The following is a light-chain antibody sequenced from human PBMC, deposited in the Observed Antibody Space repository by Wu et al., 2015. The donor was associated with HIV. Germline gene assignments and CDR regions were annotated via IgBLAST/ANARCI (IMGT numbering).Light chain of an antibody. CDR1: QDISKS. Sequence: DIQMTQSPSSLSASVGDTVTITCRASQDISKSLAWYQQKPGKAPKLLLSAASSLEIGVPSRFSGSGSGTHYSLTISSLQPEDFATYYCQQYHTLTAFGQGTKVEMK. CDR3: QQYHTLTA. J-gene: IGKJ1*01. CDR2: AAS. V-gene: IGKV1-NL1*01.